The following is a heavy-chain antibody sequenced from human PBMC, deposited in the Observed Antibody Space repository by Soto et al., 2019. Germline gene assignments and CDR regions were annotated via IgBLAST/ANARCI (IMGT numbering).Heavy chain of an antibody. J-gene: IGHJ4*02. Sequence: QVQLQESGPGLVKPSQTLSLTCTVSGGSISSGDYYWSWIRQPPGKGLEWIGYIYYSGSTYYNPSLTSRVTVAVDTSRNQCSLELSAVTAADAAVYYCAGADAYGDRVGYWGQGTLVTVSS. D-gene: IGHD4-17*01. CDR2: IYYSGST. V-gene: IGHV4-30-4*01. CDR3: AGADAYGDRVGY. CDR1: GGSISSGDYY.